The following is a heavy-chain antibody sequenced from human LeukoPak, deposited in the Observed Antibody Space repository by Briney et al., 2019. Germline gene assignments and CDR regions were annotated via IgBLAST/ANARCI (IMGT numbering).Heavy chain of an antibody. CDR3: ARVQYCSGGSCYSRSPDY. V-gene: IGHV1-2*02. CDR2: IKPNSGGT. D-gene: IGHD2-15*01. CDR1: GYTFTGYY. J-gene: IGHJ4*02. Sequence: ASVKVSCKASGYTFTGYYMHWVRQAPGQGLEWMGWIKPNSGGTRSAQKFQGRVTMTRDTSISTAYMELSSLRYDDTAVYYCARVQYCSGGSCYSRSPDYWGQGTLVTVSP.